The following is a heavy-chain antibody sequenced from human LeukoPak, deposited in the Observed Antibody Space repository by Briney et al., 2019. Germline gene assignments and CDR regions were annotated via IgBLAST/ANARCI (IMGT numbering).Heavy chain of an antibody. Sequence: PGGSLGLSCAVSGFIFGSYAMGWVRQAPGKGLEWVSTISGPGDNTYYADSVKGRFTISRDNSKNTLYLQMNSLRAEDTAIYYCAKEDYYDSRGHIKLDAFDVWGQGTMVTVSS. V-gene: IGHV3-23*01. J-gene: IGHJ3*01. CDR3: AKEDYYDSRGHIKLDAFDV. CDR1: GFIFGSYA. D-gene: IGHD3-22*01. CDR2: ISGPGDNT.